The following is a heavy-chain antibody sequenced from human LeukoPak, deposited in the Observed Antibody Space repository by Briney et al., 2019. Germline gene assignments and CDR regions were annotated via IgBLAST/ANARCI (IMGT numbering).Heavy chain of an antibody. Sequence: ASVKVSCKASGYTFTSHGISWVRQAPGQGLEWMGWISAYNGNTNYAQKLQGRVTMTTDTSTSTAYMELRSLRSDDTAVYYCARDQKYYDILTGYHFDYWGQGTLVTVSS. CDR2: ISAYNGNT. V-gene: IGHV1-18*01. D-gene: IGHD3-9*01. CDR1: GYTFTSHG. J-gene: IGHJ4*02. CDR3: ARDQKYYDILTGYHFDY.